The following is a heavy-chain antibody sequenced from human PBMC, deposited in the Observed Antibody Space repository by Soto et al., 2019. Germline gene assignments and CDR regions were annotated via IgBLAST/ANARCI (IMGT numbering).Heavy chain of an antibody. CDR2: IIPIFGTA. CDR3: ATRGMGYCSGGSCYRTYYYYYGMDV. J-gene: IGHJ6*02. V-gene: IGHV1-69*01. Sequence: QVQLVQSGAEVKKPGSSVKVSCKASGGTFSSYAISWVRQAPGQGLEWMGGIIPIFGTANYAQKFQGRVTITAEESTSTAYMELSSLRSEDTAVYYCATRGMGYCSGGSCYRTYYYYYGMDVWGQGTTVTVSS. CDR1: GGTFSSYA. D-gene: IGHD2-15*01.